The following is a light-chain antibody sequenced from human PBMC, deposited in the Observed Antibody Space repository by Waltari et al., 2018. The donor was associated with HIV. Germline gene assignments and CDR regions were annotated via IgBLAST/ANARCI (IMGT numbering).Light chain of an antibody. Sequence: QSALTQPASVSGSPGQSITISCTGTSSDVGGYNYVSWYQQHPGKAPKLMIYDVSNRPSGVSNRVSGSKSGNTASLTISGLQAEDEADYYCSSYTSSSTQYVFGTGTKVTVL. CDR2: DVS. CDR3: SSYTSSSTQYV. CDR1: SSDVGGYNY. V-gene: IGLV2-14*03. J-gene: IGLJ1*01.